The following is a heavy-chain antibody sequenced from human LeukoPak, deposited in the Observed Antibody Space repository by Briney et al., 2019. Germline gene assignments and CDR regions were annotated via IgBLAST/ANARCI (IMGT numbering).Heavy chain of an antibody. D-gene: IGHD4-17*01. CDR2: INPSGGST. V-gene: IGHV1-46*01. CDR1: GGTFSSYA. Sequence: GASVKVSCKASGGTFSSYAISWVRQAPGQGLEWMGIINPSGGSTSYAQKFQGRVTMTRDTSTSTVYMELSSLRSEDTAVYYCARGRGLLAAFFDYWGQGTLVTVSS. J-gene: IGHJ4*02. CDR3: ARGRGLLAAFFDY.